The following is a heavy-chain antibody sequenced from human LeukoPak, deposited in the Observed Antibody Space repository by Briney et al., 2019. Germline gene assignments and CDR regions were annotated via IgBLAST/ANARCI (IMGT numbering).Heavy chain of an antibody. V-gene: IGHV1-8*01. J-gene: IGHJ4*02. D-gene: IGHD3-22*01. CDR2: MNPTSGNT. CDR3: ARGMGSGSYSAAYYFDY. Sequence: GASVKVSCKASGYTFTSYDINWVRQATGHGLEWMGWMNPTSGNTGYAQKFQGRVTMTRNNSISTAYMELRSLRSDDTAVYYCARGMGSGSYSAAYYFDYWGQGTLVTASS. CDR1: GYTFTSYD.